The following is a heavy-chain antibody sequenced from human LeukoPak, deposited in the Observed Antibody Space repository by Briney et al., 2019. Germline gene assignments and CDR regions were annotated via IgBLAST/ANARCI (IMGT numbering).Heavy chain of an antibody. V-gene: IGHV1-46*01. CDR2: INPTGTWT. Sequence: ASVKVSCKASGYTFTNNRMHWVRQAPGQGLEWVGLINPTGTWTLYAQNFQGRITLTRDMSTTTDYMELSSLTSEDTAVYYCARDNSVGDIAWWFDPWGQGTLVTVSS. J-gene: IGHJ5*01. CDR1: GYTFTNNR. CDR3: ARDNSVGDIAWWFDP. D-gene: IGHD2-15*01.